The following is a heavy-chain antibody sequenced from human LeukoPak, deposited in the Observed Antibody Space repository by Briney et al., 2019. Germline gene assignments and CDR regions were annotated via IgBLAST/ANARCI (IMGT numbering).Heavy chain of an antibody. D-gene: IGHD6-19*01. J-gene: IGHJ4*02. CDR3: AMDMRTVAGTSFDY. CDR2: INPNSGGT. V-gene: IGHV1-2*06. CDR1: GYTFTDYY. Sequence: ASVKVSFKASGYTFTDYYMHWVRQAPGQGLEWMGRINPNSGGTNYAQKFQGRVTMTRDTSISTAYMELSRLRSDDTAVYYCAMDMRTVAGTSFDYWGQGTLVTVSS.